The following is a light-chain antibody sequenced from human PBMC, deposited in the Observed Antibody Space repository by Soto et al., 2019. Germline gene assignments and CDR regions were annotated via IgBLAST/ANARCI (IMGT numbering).Light chain of an antibody. Sequence: EIVMTQSPGTLSVSPGERATLSCRASQSVSINLAWYQQKPGQAPRLLMYGASNRATDIPDRFSGSGSGTDFTLTISRLEPEDFAVYYCHQYESSLWTFGQGTKVDIK. V-gene: IGKV3-20*01. CDR2: GAS. CDR3: HQYESSLWT. CDR1: QSVSIN. J-gene: IGKJ1*01.